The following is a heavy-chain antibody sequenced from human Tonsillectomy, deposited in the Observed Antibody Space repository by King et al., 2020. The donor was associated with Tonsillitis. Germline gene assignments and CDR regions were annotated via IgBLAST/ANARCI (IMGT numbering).Heavy chain of an antibody. V-gene: IGHV3-13*04. Sequence: VQLVESGGGLVQPGGSLRLSCAASGFTFSSYDMHWVRQVTGKGLEWVSGIGPAGDTYYPGSVKGRFTISRETAKNSLYLQMNSLRAGDTAVYYCASGGGRGSSYGWSHYYYYMDVWGKGATVTVSS. D-gene: IGHD5-18*01. J-gene: IGHJ6*03. CDR2: IGPAGDT. CDR1: GFTFSSYD. CDR3: ASGGGRGSSYGWSHYYYYMDV.